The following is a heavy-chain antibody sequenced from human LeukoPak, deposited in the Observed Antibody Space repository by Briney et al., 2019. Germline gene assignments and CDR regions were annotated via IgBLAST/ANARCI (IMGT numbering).Heavy chain of an antibody. Sequence: PGKSLRLSCAASGFSVRSTYMRWVRQAPGKGLEWVSAINPSGGNTYYADSVRGRFTISRDNSNNTLYLQMNTLRAEDTAVYYCATTKQARRYFDYWGKGTLVTVSS. D-gene: IGHD1-1*01. J-gene: IGHJ4*02. CDR2: INPSGGNT. CDR3: ATTKQARRYFDY. V-gene: IGHV3-23*01. CDR1: GFSVRSTY.